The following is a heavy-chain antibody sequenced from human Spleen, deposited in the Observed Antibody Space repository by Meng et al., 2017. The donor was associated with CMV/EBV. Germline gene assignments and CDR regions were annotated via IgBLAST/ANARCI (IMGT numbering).Heavy chain of an antibody. Sequence: GGSLRLSCAASGFIFNKYAMNWVRQAPGKGLEWVSGISGSGGSTYYADSVKGRFTISRDNSKNTLYLQMNSLRAEDTAVYYCAKEEDDSSSWLGHFDSWGRGTLVTVSS. CDR3: AKEEDDSSSWLGHFDS. J-gene: IGHJ4*02. D-gene: IGHD6-6*01. CDR2: ISGSGGST. CDR1: GFIFNKYA. V-gene: IGHV3-23*01.